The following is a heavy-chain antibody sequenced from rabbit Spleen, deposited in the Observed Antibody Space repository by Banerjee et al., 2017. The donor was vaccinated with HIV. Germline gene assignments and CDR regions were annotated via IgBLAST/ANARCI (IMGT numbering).Heavy chain of an antibody. V-gene: IGHV1S45*01. CDR1: GFSFSRYYY. Sequence: QEQLEESGGDLVQPEGSLTLTCTASGFSFSRYYYICWVRQAPGKGLEWIACIYAGSSGSTYYASWAKGRFTISKTSSTTVTLQMTSLTVADTATYFCARDTGSSFSSYGMDLWGPGTLVTVS. CDR2: IYAGSSGST. D-gene: IGHD8-1*01. CDR3: ARDTGSSFSSYGMDL. J-gene: IGHJ6*01.